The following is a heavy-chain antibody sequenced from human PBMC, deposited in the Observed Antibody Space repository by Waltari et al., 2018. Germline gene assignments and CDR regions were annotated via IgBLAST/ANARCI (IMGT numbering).Heavy chain of an antibody. CDR1: GFLFSAYG. V-gene: IGHV3-23*01. Sequence: EVELLESGGGLAQPGGSPRLSCAAYGFLFSAYGMSWVRQAPGKGLEWVAGSSGDRTYYADSVKGRFTISRDNSKNTLYLQMGSLRAEDTAVYYCAQDLRQLDAFDHWGQGALVTVSS. CDR2: SSGDRT. CDR3: AQDLRQLDAFDH. D-gene: IGHD6-6*01. J-gene: IGHJ4*02.